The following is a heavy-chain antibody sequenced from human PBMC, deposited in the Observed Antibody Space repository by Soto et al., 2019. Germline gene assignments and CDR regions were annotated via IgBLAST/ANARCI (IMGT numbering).Heavy chain of an antibody. CDR1: GYTFTKYG. D-gene: IGHD1-1*01. CDR3: ARGDWNDRIYYGLDV. J-gene: IGHJ6*02. Sequence: QVQLVQSGAEVKKPGASVKVSCEASGYTFTKYGITWVRQAPGQGLEWMGWISTYNGNTNYAPKFQGRVTMTTETSTTTAYMELRSLRSDDTAVYYCARGDWNDRIYYGLDVWGQGTTVIVSS. V-gene: IGHV1-18*01. CDR2: ISTYNGNT.